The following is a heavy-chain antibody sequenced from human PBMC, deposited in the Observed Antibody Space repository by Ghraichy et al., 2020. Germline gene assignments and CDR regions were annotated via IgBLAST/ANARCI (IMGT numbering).Heavy chain of an antibody. J-gene: IGHJ6*02. V-gene: IGHV4-34*01. CDR1: GGSFSGYY. D-gene: IGHD5-18*01. CDR2: INHSGST. Sequence: SETLSLTCAVYGGSFSGYYWSWIRQPPGKGLEWIGEINHSGSTNYNPSLKSRVTISVDTSKNQFSLKLSSVTAADTAVYYCARGGGGYRLHRYYYGMDVWGQGTTVTVSS. CDR3: ARGGGGYRLHRYYYGMDV.